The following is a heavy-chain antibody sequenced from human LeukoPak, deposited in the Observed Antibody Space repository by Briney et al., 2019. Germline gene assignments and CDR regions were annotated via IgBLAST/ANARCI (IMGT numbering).Heavy chain of an antibody. V-gene: IGHV3-21*01. Sequence: GGSLRLSCAASGFTFSSYSMNWVRQAPGKGLEWVSSISSSSSYIYYADSVKGRFTISRDNAKNSLYLQMNSLRAEGTAVYYCARDNTMYYDYVWGSYPDYWGQGTLVTVSS. J-gene: IGHJ4*02. CDR3: ARDNTMYYDYVWGSYPDY. CDR1: GFTFSSYS. D-gene: IGHD3-16*02. CDR2: ISSSSSYI.